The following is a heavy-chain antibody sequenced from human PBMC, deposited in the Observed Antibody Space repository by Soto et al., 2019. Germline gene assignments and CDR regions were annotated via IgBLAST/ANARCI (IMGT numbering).Heavy chain of an antibody. V-gene: IGHV4-59*12. J-gene: IGHJ5*02. Sequence: SETLSLTCSVSGDTIRSDYWNWIRQPPGKRLEWIGYISYTGSTNYNPSLKSRVTISVDRSKNQFSLKLSSVTAADTAVYYCARVPGPWGQGTLVTVSS. CDR3: ARVPGP. CDR1: GDTIRSDY. CDR2: ISYTGST.